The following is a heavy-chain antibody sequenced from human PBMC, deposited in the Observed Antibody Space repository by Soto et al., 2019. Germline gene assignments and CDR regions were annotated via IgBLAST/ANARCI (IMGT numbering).Heavy chain of an antibody. CDR2: ISHGGSP. Sequence: LSLTCAVSGGSVSSGVFSWNWIRQPPVQGLEWIGYISHGGSPHYTPSLRSRVSISVDRSTNVISLNLTSMTPADTAVYFCARGHYYYAMDVWGQGTTVTVSS. CDR3: ARGHYYYAMDV. V-gene: IGHV4-30-2*01. J-gene: IGHJ6*02. CDR1: GGSVSSGVFS.